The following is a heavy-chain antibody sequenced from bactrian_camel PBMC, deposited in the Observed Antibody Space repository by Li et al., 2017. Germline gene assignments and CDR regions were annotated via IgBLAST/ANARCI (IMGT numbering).Heavy chain of an antibody. CDR3: AAGHFPLDRPRGGWWLRAEEYSD. CDR1: GYTNNYYC. Sequence: VQLVESGGGSVQAGQSLRLSCAVSGYTNNYYCMAWFRQGPGREREGVAAIYTGGGSTYYSDSVKGRFIISQDNAKNTLYLQMNSLKPEDTAMYYCAAGHFPLDRPRGGWWLRAEEYSDWGQGTQVTVS. CDR2: IYTGGGST. J-gene: IGHJ4*01. V-gene: IGHV3S1*01. D-gene: IGHD2*01.